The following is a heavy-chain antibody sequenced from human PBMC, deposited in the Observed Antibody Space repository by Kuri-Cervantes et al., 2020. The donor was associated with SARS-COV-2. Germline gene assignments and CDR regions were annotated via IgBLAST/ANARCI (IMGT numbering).Heavy chain of an antibody. CDR1: GGSISSHY. Sequence: SETLSLTCTVSGGSISSHYWSWIRQPPGKGLEWIGSIYYSGSTYYNPSLKSRVTISVDTSKNQFSLKLSSVTAADTAVYYCARANYYMDVWGKGTTVTVSS. J-gene: IGHJ6*03. V-gene: IGHV4-59*05. CDR3: ARANYYMDV. CDR2: IYYSGST.